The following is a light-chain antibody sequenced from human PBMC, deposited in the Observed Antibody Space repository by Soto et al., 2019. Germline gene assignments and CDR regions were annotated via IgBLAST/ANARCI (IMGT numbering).Light chain of an antibody. J-gene: IGKJ1*01. V-gene: IGKV3-20*01. CDR1: QSVNIY. Sequence: ELVVPQSXATLSFSPWDXXXXXXXAIQSVNIYLAWYQQKPXQAPTLLISGTFSXATGIPNRFSGSGSGKDFTLTISRLEPEDFAVYYCQQYGSSPRWTFGEGTKVDIK. CDR2: GTF. CDR3: QQYGSSPRWT.